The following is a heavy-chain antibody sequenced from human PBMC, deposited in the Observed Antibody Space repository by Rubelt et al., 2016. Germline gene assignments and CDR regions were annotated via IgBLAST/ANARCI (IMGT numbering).Heavy chain of an antibody. Sequence: QLQLQESGPGLVKPSETLSLTCTVSGGSISSSSYYWGWIRQPPGKGLEWIGSIYYSGSTYYNPSLKSRITRSVDTSKNQVSLKLSSVTSADTAVYYCARDPRAGTTSFDYWGQGTLVTVSS. J-gene: IGHJ4*02. V-gene: IGHV4-39*07. CDR2: IYYSGST. CDR3: ARDPRAGTTSFDY. D-gene: IGHD1-7*01. CDR1: GGSISSSSYY.